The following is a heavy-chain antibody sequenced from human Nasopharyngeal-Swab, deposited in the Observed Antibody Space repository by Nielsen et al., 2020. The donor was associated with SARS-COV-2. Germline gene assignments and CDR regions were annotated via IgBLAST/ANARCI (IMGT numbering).Heavy chain of an antibody. CDR1: GGSISSSSYY. CDR3: ARDITQLLWFGESRAFDI. J-gene: IGHJ3*02. D-gene: IGHD3-10*01. Sequence: SETLSLTCTVSGGSISSSSYYWGWIRQPPGKGLEWIGSIYYSGSTYYNPSLKSRVTISVDTSKNQFSLKLSSVTAADTAVYFCARDITQLLWFGESRAFDIWGQGTKVTVSS. V-gene: IGHV4-39*02. CDR2: IYYSGST.